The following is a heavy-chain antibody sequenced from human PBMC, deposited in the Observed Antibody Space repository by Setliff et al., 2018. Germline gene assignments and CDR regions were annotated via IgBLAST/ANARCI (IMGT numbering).Heavy chain of an antibody. CDR2: AHQSGTT. CDR3: RVWVDMIEVDS. D-gene: IGHD3-22*01. J-gene: IGHJ4*02. CDR1: DYSITNNYY. Sequence: SETLSLTCAVSDYSITNNYYWGWIRQAPGKGLEWIGTAHQSGTTFYNPSLKSRVTMSVDTSKNQFSLKLTSVTAADTAVYYCRVWVDMIEVDSWAQGTLVTVSS. V-gene: IGHV4-38-2*01.